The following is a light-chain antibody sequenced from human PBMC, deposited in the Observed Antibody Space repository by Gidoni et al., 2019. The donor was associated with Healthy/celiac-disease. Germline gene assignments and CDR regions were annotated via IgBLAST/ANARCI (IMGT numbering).Light chain of an antibody. CDR3: QQYYSTPLT. V-gene: IGKV4-1*01. CDR2: WAS. CDR1: QSVLYSSNNKNY. Sequence: DIVMTQSPDSLAVSLGERATINCKSSQSVLYSSNNKNYLAWYQHKPGQPTKLLIYWASSRESGVPDRFSGSGSGTDFTLTISSLQAEDVAVYYCQQYYSTPLTFGGXTKVEIK. J-gene: IGKJ4*01.